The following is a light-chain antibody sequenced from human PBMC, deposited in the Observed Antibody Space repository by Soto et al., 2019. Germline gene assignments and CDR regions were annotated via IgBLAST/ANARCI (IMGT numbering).Light chain of an antibody. CDR3: SSYTSSSTYV. J-gene: IGLJ1*01. Sequence: QSVLTQPASVSGSPGQSITISCTGTSSDVGGSNYVSWYQQHPGKAPKLIIFDVSHRPSGFSNRFSGSKSGNTASLTISGLQAEDEADYYCSSYTSSSTYVFGTGTKVTGL. CDR1: SSDVGGSNY. V-gene: IGLV2-14*03. CDR2: DVS.